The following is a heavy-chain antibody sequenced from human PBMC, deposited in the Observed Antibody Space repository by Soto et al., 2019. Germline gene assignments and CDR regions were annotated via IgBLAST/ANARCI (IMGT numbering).Heavy chain of an antibody. D-gene: IGHD4-4*01. CDR3: ATSRDGYSHTYYYYGMDV. CDR1: GGTFSSYT. V-gene: IGHV1-69*02. CDR2: IIPILGIA. Sequence: GASVKVSCKASGGTFSSYTISWVRQAPGQGLEWMGRIIPILGIANYAQKFQGRVTITADKSTSTAYMELSSLRSEDTAVYYCATSRDGYSHTYYYYGMDVWGQGTTVTVSS. J-gene: IGHJ6*02.